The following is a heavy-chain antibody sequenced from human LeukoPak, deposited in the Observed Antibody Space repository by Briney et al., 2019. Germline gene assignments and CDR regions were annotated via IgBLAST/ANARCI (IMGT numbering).Heavy chain of an antibody. CDR3: ARQVDYYDSSGYHHYYGMDV. CDR1: GYSFSSYW. V-gene: IGHV5-51*01. CDR2: IYPGDSDP. J-gene: IGHJ6*02. D-gene: IGHD3-22*01. Sequence: GESLKISCKGSGYSFSSYWIGWVRRMPGKGLEWMGIIYPGDSDPTYSPSFQGQVTISADKSISTAYLQWSSLKASDTAMYYCARQVDYYDSSGYHHYYGMDVWGQGTTVTVSS.